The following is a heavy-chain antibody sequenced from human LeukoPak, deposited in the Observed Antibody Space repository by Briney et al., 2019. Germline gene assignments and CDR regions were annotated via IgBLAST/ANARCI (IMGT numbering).Heavy chain of an antibody. CDR1: GFTFSSYV. CDR2: ISNGGYTS. Sequence: GGSLRLSCVASGFTFSSYVMNWVRQAPGMGLEWVSYISNGGYTSYYASSVKGRFTIPRDDAKNTLYLQMDSLRVEDTALYYCAREVVAAKWFDPWGQGTLVTVSS. CDR3: AREVVAAKWFDP. J-gene: IGHJ5*02. V-gene: IGHV3-48*03. D-gene: IGHD2-15*01.